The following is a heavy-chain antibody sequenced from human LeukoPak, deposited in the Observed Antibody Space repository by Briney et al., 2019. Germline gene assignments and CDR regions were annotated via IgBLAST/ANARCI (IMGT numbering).Heavy chain of an antibody. CDR2: IYHSGST. CDR3: AREVRDFDILTGYYKRYLDY. D-gene: IGHD3-9*01. V-gene: IGHV4-30-2*01. J-gene: IGHJ4*02. Sequence: SETLSLTCAVSGGSISSGGYSWSWIRQPPGRGLEWIGYIYHSGSTYHNPSLKNPVTISLDRSKNQFSLKLSSVTAADTAVYYCAREVRDFDILTGYYKRYLDYWGQGTLVTVSS. CDR1: GGSISSGGYS.